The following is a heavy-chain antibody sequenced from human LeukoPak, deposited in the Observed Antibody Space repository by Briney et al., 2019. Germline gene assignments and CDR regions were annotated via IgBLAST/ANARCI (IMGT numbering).Heavy chain of an antibody. J-gene: IGHJ4*02. Sequence: SVKVSCKASGYTFTSYYMHWVRQAPGQGLEWMGRIIPILGIANYAQKFQGRVTITADKSTSTAYMELSSLRSEDTAVYYCARDSSSPLDYWGQGTLVTVSS. CDR2: IIPILGIA. D-gene: IGHD6-13*01. V-gene: IGHV1-69*04. CDR3: ARDSSSPLDY. CDR1: GYTFTSYY.